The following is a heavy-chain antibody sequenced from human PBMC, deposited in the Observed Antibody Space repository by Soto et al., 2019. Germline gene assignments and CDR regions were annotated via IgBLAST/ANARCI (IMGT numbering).Heavy chain of an antibody. CDR2: ISYRGTT. V-gene: IGHV4-31*03. Sequence: QVQLQESGPRLVKPSQDLSLTCTVSGGSINSGAYHWSWVRQHPGKGLAWIGAISYRGTTYSNPSLQSRMTMSVAPSKTQLSLKLSSVTAADTAVYYCARMSATGTRWFDPWGPGTLVTVSS. CDR1: GGSINSGAYH. CDR3: ARMSATGTRWFDP. J-gene: IGHJ5*02. D-gene: IGHD1-1*01.